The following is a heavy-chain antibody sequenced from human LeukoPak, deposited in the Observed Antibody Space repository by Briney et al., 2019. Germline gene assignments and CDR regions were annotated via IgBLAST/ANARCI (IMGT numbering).Heavy chain of an antibody. CDR2: ISAYNGNT. CDR3: ARDSDYYGLGSHESWFDP. V-gene: IGHV1-18*04. Sequence: ASVKVSCKASGYTFTSYGISWVRQAPGQGLEWMGWISAYNGNTNYAQKLQGRVTMTTDTSTSTAYMELRSLRSDDTAVYYCARDSDYYGLGSHESWFDPWGQGTLVTVSS. J-gene: IGHJ5*02. D-gene: IGHD3-10*01. CDR1: GYTFTSYG.